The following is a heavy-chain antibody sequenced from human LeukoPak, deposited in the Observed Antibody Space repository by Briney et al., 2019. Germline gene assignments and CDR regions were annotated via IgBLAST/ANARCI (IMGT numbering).Heavy chain of an antibody. CDR3: ARGPYGSGNYGYFDY. V-gene: IGHV3-33*01. J-gene: IGHJ4*02. CDR1: GFTFSTYG. CDR2: IWYDGSNK. D-gene: IGHD3-10*01. Sequence: GGSLRLSCAASGFTFSTYGMHWVRQAPGKGLEWVAVIWYDGSNKYYVDSVKGRFTISRDNSKNTLYLQMNSLRVEDTAVYYCARGPYGSGNYGYFDYWGQGTLVTVSS.